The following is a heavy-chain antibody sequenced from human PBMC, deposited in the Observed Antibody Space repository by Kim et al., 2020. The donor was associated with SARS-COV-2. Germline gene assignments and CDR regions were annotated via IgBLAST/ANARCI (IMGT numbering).Heavy chain of an antibody. CDR1: GFTFSSYA. J-gene: IGHJ5*02. CDR2: ISHDGSNK. D-gene: IGHD3-3*01. V-gene: IGHV3-30*04. CDR3: ARDLGWFGRGGWFDP. Sequence: GGSLRLSCAASGFTFSSYAMHWVRQAPGKGLEWVAVISHDGSNKYYADSVKGRFTISRDNSKNTLYLQMNSLRAEDTAVYYCARDLGWFGRGGWFDPWGQGTLVTVSS.